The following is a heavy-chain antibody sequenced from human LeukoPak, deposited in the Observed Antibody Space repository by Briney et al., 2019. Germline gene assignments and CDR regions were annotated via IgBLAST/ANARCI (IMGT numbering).Heavy chain of an antibody. V-gene: IGHV4-4*07. D-gene: IGHD2-21*01. CDR3: SIDRNSVFAP. CDR1: GGSIISSY. J-gene: IGHJ5*02. CDR2: SGST. Sequence: PSETLSLTGTVAGGSIISSYWSWIRQPAGKGLEWIGRSGSTNYNPSLKSRVTISVDKSKNQLSLRLTSVSAAYTDVYYCSIDRNSVFAPWGQGTLVTVSS.